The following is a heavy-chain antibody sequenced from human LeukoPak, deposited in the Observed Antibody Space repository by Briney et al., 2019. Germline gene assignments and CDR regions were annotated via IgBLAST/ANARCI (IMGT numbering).Heavy chain of an antibody. CDR1: GYSFSSYW. Sequence: GESLKISCKGSGYSFSSYWIGWVRQMPGKGLEWMGIINPGDSYIRYGPSFQGQITISVDKSIKTAYLQWGSLKASDTAMYYWARHSSYCSATSCFPKEWGQGTLVTVPS. J-gene: IGHJ4*02. V-gene: IGHV5-51*01. D-gene: IGHD2-15*01. CDR3: ARHSSYCSATSCFPKE. CDR2: INPGDSYI.